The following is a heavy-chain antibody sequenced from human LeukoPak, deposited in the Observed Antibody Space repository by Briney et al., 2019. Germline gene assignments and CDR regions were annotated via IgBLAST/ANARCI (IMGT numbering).Heavy chain of an antibody. D-gene: IGHD6-19*01. CDR2: INHSGST. Sequence: SETLSLTCAVYGGSFSGYYWSWIRQPPGKGLEWIGEINHSGSTNYNPSLKSRVTISVDKSKNQFSLKLSSVTAADTAVYYCARQSQWPYNWFDPWGQGTLVTVSS. CDR3: ARQSQWPYNWFDP. CDR1: GGSFSGYY. J-gene: IGHJ5*02. V-gene: IGHV4-34*01.